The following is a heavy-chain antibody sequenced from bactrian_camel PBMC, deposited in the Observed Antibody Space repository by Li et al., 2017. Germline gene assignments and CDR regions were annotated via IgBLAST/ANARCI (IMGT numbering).Heavy chain of an antibody. V-gene: IGHV3S7*01. CDR1: GFQFSDYP. CDR3: AADRGTPSFCSGGTWSGSY. CDR2: IGSDGSHT. D-gene: IGHD7*01. J-gene: IGHJ4*01. Sequence: HVQLVEYGGGLVQPGGSLRLSCAASGFQFSDYPMSWVRQAPGKGLEWVSGIGSDGSHTYCADSVKGRFTISGDNAKNTLYLQTDSLTPEDTGLYRCAADRGTPSFCSGGTWSGSYWGQGT.